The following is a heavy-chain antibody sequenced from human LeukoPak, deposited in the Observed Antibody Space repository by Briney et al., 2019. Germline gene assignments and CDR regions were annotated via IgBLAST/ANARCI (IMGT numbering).Heavy chain of an antibody. D-gene: IGHD6-19*01. CDR3: AKDLYLGSGWPLYYFDY. Sequence: GGSLRLSCAASGFTFSRHWMTWVRQAPGKGLEWVSAISGSGGSTYYADSVKGRFTISRDNSKNTLYLQMNSLRAEDTAVYYCAKDLYLGSGWPLYYFDYWGQGTLVTVSS. CDR2: ISGSGGST. V-gene: IGHV3-23*01. J-gene: IGHJ4*02. CDR1: GFTFSRHW.